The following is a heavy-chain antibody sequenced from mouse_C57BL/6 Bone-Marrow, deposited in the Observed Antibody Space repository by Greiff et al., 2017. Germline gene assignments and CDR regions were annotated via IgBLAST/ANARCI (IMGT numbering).Heavy chain of an antibody. V-gene: IGHV1-69*01. D-gene: IGHD4-1*01. CDR2: IDPSDSYT. CDR3: ASDWDKNFDY. CDR1: GYTFTSYW. J-gene: IGHJ2*01. Sequence: QVQLKQPGAELVMPGASVKLSCKASGYTFTSYWMHWVKQRPGQGLEWIGEIDPSDSYTNYNQKFKGKSTLTVDKSSSTAYMQLSSLTSEDSAVYYCASDWDKNFDYWGQGTTLTVSS.